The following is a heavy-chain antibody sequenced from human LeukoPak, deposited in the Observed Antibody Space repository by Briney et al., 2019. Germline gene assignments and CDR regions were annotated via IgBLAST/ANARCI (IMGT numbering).Heavy chain of an antibody. J-gene: IGHJ4*02. CDR2: ISSNGGST. Sequence: GGSLRLSCSASGFTFSSYAMHWVRQASGKGLEYVSAISSNGGSTYYADSVKGRFTISRDNSKNTLYLQMNSLRAEDTAVYYCAGHSRYDYYFDYWGQGTLVTVSS. CDR1: GFTFSSYA. V-gene: IGHV3-64*04. D-gene: IGHD5-12*01. CDR3: AGHSRYDYYFDY.